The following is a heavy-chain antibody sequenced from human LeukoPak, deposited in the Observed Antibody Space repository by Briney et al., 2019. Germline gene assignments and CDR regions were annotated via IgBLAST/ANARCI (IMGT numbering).Heavy chain of an antibody. CDR2: ISWDGGST. V-gene: IGHV3-43*01. J-gene: IGHJ3*02. CDR3: AKDNYYDSSRMAFDI. Sequence: GGSLRLSCAASGFTFDDYTMHWVRQAPGKGLEWVSLISWDGGSTYYADSVKGRFTISRDNSKNSLYLQMNSLRTEDTALYYCAKDNYYDSSRMAFDIWGQGTMVTDSS. D-gene: IGHD3-22*01. CDR1: GFTFDDYT.